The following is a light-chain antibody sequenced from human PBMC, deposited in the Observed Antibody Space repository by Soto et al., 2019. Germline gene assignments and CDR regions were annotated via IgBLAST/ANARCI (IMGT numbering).Light chain of an antibody. CDR2: EVS. CDR1: SSDVGDYNY. CDR3: ASYAGSSKTYVI. Sequence: QSALTQPPSASGSAGQSVTISCTGTSSDVGDYNYVSWYQQAPGKAPKLMIYEVSKRPSGVPDRFSGSKSGNTASLTVSGLQAEDEAEYYCASYAGSSKTYVIFGGGTQLTVL. V-gene: IGLV2-8*01. J-gene: IGLJ2*01.